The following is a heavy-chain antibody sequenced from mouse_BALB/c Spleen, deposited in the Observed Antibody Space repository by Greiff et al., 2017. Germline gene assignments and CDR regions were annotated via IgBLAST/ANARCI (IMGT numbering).Heavy chain of an antibody. V-gene: IGHV4-1*02. J-gene: IGHJ2*01. CDR3: ARPKYGNFYYFDY. CDR2: INPDSSTI. Sequence: EVKVVESGGGLVQPGGSLKLSCAASGFDFSRYWMSWVRQAPGKGLEWIGEINPDSSTINYTPSLKDKFIISRDNAKNTLYLQMSKVRSEDTALYYCARPKYGNFYYFDYWGQGTTLTVSS. CDR1: GFDFSRYW. D-gene: IGHD2-10*02.